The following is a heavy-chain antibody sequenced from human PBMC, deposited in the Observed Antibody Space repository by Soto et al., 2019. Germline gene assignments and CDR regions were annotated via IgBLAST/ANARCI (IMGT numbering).Heavy chain of an antibody. J-gene: IGHJ4*01. CDR1: GFTFSSYA. CDR3: AKDGGHYDNVWGSFRFDISTPSYFDS. D-gene: IGHD3-16*02. CDR2: ISGSAGST. V-gene: IGHV3-23*01. Sequence: GGSLRLSCAASGFTFSSYAMSWVRQAPGKGAEWVSSISGSAGSTYYADSVKGRFTISRDNSNNTLYLQMISLRSEDTAVYYCAKDGGHYDNVWGSFRFDISTPSYFDSWGQGTLVTVSS.